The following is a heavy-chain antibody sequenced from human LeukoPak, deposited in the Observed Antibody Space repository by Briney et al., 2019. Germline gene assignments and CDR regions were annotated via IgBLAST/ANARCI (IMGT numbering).Heavy chain of an antibody. Sequence: PSETLSLTCTVSGYSISSGYYWGWIRRPPGKGLEWIGSIYHSGSTYYNPSLKSRVTISVGTSKNQFSLKLSSVTAADTAVYYCARDPSDGDDYWGQGTLVTVSS. V-gene: IGHV4-38-2*02. CDR1: GYSISSGYY. D-gene: IGHD7-27*01. J-gene: IGHJ4*02. CDR3: ARDPSDGDDY. CDR2: IYHSGST.